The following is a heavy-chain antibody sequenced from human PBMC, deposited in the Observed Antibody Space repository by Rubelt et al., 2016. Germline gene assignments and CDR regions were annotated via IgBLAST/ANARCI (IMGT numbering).Heavy chain of an antibody. D-gene: IGHD3-3*01. CDR3: ARYDFWSGIDY. Sequence: QVQLQESGPGLVKPSETLSLTCTVSGGSISSYYWSWIRQPAGQGLEWIGRIYTSGSTNYNPSLKSRVPMSGDTSKNQFYLKLSSGTAADTAVYYCARYDFWSGIDYWGQGTLVTVSS. CDR1: GGSISSYY. CDR2: IYTSGST. V-gene: IGHV4-4*07. J-gene: IGHJ4*02.